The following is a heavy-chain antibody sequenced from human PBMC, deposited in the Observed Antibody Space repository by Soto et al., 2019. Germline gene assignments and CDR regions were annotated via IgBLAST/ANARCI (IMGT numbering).Heavy chain of an antibody. J-gene: IGHJ5*02. CDR3: AGGAVVRVVHWRLDT. Sequence: QVQLVQSGAEVKKPGASVKVSCKASGYSFISYDFSWVRQAPGQGLEWMGWMNANSGNAGYAEKIQGRITMTRHTTISTGYMELRCLPSGGPDVYFCAGGAVVRVVHWRLDTWGQGTLVPVTT. CDR2: MNANSGNA. CDR1: GYSFISYD. D-gene: IGHD3-10*01. V-gene: IGHV1-8*02.